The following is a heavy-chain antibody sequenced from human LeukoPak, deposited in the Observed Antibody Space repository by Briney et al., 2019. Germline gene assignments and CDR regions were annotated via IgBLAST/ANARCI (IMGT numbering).Heavy chain of an antibody. CDR2: INYSGST. CDR1: GASISRDY. CDR3: ARRRFVRGPDVVNPFDY. V-gene: IGHV4-59*08. J-gene: IGHJ4*02. D-gene: IGHD2-8*01. Sequence: SETLSLTCTVSGASISRDYWTWTRQPPGKGLEWIGSINYSGSTYYNPSLKSRVTISVDTSKNQFSLKLSSVTAADTAVYYCARRRFVRGPDVVNPFDYWGQGTLVTVSS.